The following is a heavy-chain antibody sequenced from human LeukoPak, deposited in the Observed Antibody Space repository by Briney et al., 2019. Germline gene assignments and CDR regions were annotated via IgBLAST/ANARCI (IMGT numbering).Heavy chain of an antibody. D-gene: IGHD3-3*01. CDR1: GGTFSSYA. V-gene: IGHV1-69*13. J-gene: IGHJ5*02. CDR3: ARGPHKRTYDRDNWFDP. Sequence: ASVKVSCKASGGTFSSYAISWVRQAPGQGLEWMGGIIPIFGTANYAQKFQGRVTITADESTSTAHMELSSLRSEDTAVYYCARGPHKRTYDRDNWFDPWGQGTLVTVSS. CDR2: IIPIFGTA.